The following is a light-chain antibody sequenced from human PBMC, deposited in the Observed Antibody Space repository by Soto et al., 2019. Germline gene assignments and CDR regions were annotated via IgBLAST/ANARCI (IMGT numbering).Light chain of an antibody. CDR3: QQRNNYHRLT. Sequence: DIQLTQSPSFLSASVGDRVTITCRASQDISSYLAWYQQKPGKAPKLLIYAASTLQSGVPSRFSGSGSGTEFTLTISCLQPEDFAIYYCQQRNNYHRLTFGGGTKVEIK. V-gene: IGKV1-9*01. CDR2: AAS. CDR1: QDISSY. J-gene: IGKJ4*01.